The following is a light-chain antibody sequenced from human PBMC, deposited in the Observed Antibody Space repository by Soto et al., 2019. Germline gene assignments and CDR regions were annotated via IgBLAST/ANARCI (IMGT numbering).Light chain of an antibody. J-gene: IGKJ4*01. Sequence: SELTESPDTLSSSAVKLATISCRASQSVSSSYLAWYQQKPGQAPRLLLCGASSGATRIPVRFSGSWSVSDLTLTISRLEPDDFAVYYCQPYGSSPRTFGGGTTVDIK. V-gene: IGKV3-20*01. CDR2: GAS. CDR3: QPYGSSPRT. CDR1: QSVSSSY.